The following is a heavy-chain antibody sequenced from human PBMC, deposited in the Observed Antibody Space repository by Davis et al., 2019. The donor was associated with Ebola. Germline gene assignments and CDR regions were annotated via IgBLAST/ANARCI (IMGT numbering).Heavy chain of an antibody. V-gene: IGHV3-48*02. D-gene: IGHD3-9*01. CDR2: ISRSGETI. CDR3: TIHNGDWLQLDH. CDR1: GFTFSNS. Sequence: GESLKISCAASGFTFSNSMNWVRQAPGKGLEWVSYISRSGETIYYADSVRGRFTISRDNAKKSLYLQMNSLRDEDTAVYYCTIHNGDWLQLDHWGQGTLVTVSS. J-gene: IGHJ4*02.